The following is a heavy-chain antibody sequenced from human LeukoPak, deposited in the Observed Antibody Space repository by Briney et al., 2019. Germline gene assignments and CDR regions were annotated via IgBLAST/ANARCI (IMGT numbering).Heavy chain of an antibody. V-gene: IGHV4-59*01. D-gene: IGHD4-17*01. J-gene: IGHJ4*02. CDR1: GDSISSYY. Sequence: SETLSLTCTVSGDSISSYYWSWIRQPPGKGLEWIGYIYYSGSTNYNPSLKSRVTISVDTSKNQFSLKLSSVTAADTAVYYCARSDGDYIQYFDYWGQGTLVTVSS. CDR2: IYYSGST. CDR3: ARSDGDYIQYFDY.